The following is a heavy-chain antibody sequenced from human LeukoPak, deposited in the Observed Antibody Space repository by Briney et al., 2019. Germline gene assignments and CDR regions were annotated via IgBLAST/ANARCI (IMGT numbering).Heavy chain of an antibody. D-gene: IGHD4-17*01. V-gene: IGHV4-4*07. CDR1: GGSISSYY. CDR2: IYTSGST. J-gene: IGHJ1*01. Sequence: PSETLSLTCTVSGGSISSYYWSWIRQPAGKGLEWIGRIYTSGSTNYNPSLKSRVTMSVDTSKNQFSLKLRSVTAAAPAVYYCARDGEVGPPTVTPIEYFQHWGQGTLVTVSS. CDR3: ARDGEVGPPTVTPIEYFQH.